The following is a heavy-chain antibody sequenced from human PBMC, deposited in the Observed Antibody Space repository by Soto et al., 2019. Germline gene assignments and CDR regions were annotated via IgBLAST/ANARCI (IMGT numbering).Heavy chain of an antibody. V-gene: IGHV4-59*01. CDR3: ARVVYCGGDCPDAFDI. J-gene: IGHJ3*02. CDR2: IYYSGST. D-gene: IGHD2-21*02. CDR1: GGSISSYY. Sequence: QVQLQESGPGLVKPSETLSLTCTVSGGSISSYYWSWIRQPPGKGLDWIGYIYYSGSTNYNPSLKSRVTISVDTSKNQFSLKLSSVTDADTAVYYCARVVYCGGDCPDAFDIWGQGTMVTVSS.